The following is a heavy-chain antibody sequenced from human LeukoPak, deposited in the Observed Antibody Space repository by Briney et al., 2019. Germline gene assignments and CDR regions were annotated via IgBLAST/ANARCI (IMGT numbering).Heavy chain of an antibody. CDR3: ASSIGGADDY. V-gene: IGHV3-74*01. D-gene: IGHD1-26*01. CDR1: GFTLSTSW. CDR2: INGLGNNT. Sequence: PGGSLRLSCAASGFTLSTSWMHWVRQAPGKGLLWLSRINGLGNNTRYADSVEGRFTISRDNARNTLYLHLKGLRVDDTAVYYCASSIGGADDYWGQGTLVTVSS. J-gene: IGHJ4*02.